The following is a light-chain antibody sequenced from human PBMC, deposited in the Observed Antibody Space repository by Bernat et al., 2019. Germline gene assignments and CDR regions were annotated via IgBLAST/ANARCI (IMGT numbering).Light chain of an antibody. J-gene: IGLJ3*02. Sequence: QSALTQPPSAAGSPGQSVTISCTGTSSDVGGYKYVSWYQQHPGKAPKLMIYAVSERPSWVPDRFSGSKSGNTASLTVSGLQAEDEADYYCSSYADDNRVVIGGGTTLTVL. CDR3: SSYADDNRVV. CDR2: AVS. CDR1: SSDVGGYKY. V-gene: IGLV2-8*01.